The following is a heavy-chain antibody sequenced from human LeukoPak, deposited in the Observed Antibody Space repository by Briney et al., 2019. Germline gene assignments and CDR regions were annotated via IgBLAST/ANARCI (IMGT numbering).Heavy chain of an antibody. CDR1: GGSISSYY. J-gene: IGHJ4*02. D-gene: IGHD3-22*01. V-gene: IGHV4-59*01. Sequence: NTSETLSLTCTVSGGSISSYYWSWIRQPPGKGLEWIGYIYYSGSTNYNPSLKSRVTISVDTSKNQFSLKLSSVTAADTAVYYCASSPDDYYDSSGYLFYWGQGTLVTVSS. CDR2: IYYSGST. CDR3: ASSPDDYYDSSGYLFY.